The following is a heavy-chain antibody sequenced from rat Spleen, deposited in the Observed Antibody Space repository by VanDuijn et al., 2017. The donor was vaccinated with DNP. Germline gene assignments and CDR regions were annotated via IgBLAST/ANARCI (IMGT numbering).Heavy chain of an antibody. J-gene: IGHJ2*01. Sequence: QVQLKESGPGLVQPSQTLSLTCTVAGFSLTSNSVHWVRQPPGKGLEWMGVIWNNGGTRYNSVLKSRLSISKDTSRSQAFLQMNSLQTEDTAIYFCTREEPRVLSYFSSLFDYWGQGVMVTVSS. CDR1: GFSLTSNS. CDR3: TREEPRVLSYFSSLFDY. D-gene: IGHD1-2*01. V-gene: IGHV2-41*01. CDR2: IWNNGGT.